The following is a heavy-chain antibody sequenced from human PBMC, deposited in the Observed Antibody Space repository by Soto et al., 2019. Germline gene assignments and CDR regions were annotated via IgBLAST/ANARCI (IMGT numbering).Heavy chain of an antibody. CDR1: GFIFTNYA. CDR2: LSSNGGTT. J-gene: IGHJ6*02. Sequence: GGSLRLSCAASGFIFTNYAIAWVRQAPGRGLEWVSTLSSNGGTTYYADSVKGRFTISRDNSKNTLYLQMNSLRAEDTAVYYCAKANNHYYYDMDVWGQGTTVTVSS. CDR3: AKANNHYYYDMDV. V-gene: IGHV3-23*01.